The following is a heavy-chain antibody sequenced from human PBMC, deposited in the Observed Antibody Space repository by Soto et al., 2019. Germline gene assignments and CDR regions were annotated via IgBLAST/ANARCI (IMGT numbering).Heavy chain of an antibody. CDR1: GYTFTTYP. V-gene: IGHV1-3*01. CDR3: ARVAGRPNRFDL. J-gene: IGHJ5*02. D-gene: IGHD6-19*01. CDR2: INPVSRNT. Sequence: QVQLAQSGAEVKKPGASVKVSCKASGYTFTTYPIHWVRQAPGQRPEGMGWINPVSRNTKYSQKFQGRVTISMNTSAPTAYMSVSSLRFEDSAVYYCARVAGRPNRFDLWCQGTLVTVFS.